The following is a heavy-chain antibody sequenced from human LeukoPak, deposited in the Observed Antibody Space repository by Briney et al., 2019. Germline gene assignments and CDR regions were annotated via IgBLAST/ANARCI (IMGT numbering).Heavy chain of an antibody. CDR3: ARDDYRGVTNFDP. J-gene: IGHJ5*02. CDR2: ISYTGST. Sequence: PSETLSLTCTVSGGSISPYFWSWMRQTPGKGLEWIGYISYTGSTNYNPALKSRVIISVDTSKNQFSLQLTSVTAADTAVYYCARDDYRGVTNFDPWGQGTLVTVSS. D-gene: IGHD3-10*01. V-gene: IGHV4-59*01. CDR1: GGSISPYF.